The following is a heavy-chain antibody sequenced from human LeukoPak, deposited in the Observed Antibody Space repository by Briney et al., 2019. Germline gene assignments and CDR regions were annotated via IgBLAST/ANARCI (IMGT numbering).Heavy chain of an antibody. CDR3: AGGGGPDFWSGYYYFDY. J-gene: IGHJ4*02. Sequence: GASVKVSCKASGYTFTSYGISWVRQAPGQGLEWMGWISAYNGNTNYAQKLQGRVTMTTDTSTSKAYMELRSLQFDDPAVYYCAGGGGPDFWSGYYYFDYWGQGTLVTVSS. CDR2: ISAYNGNT. V-gene: IGHV1-18*01. D-gene: IGHD3-3*01. CDR1: GYTFTSYG.